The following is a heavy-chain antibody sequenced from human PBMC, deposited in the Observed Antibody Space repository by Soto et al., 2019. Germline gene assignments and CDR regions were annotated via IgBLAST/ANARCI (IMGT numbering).Heavy chain of an antibody. Sequence: QVQLVQSGAEEKKPGASVKVSCKASGYTFTSYAMHWVRQAPGQRLEWMGWINAGNGNTKCSQKFQDRVTITRDTSASTAYMELSSLRSEYTAVYYCARGESVVGDYWGQGTLVTVSS. CDR2: INAGNGNT. J-gene: IGHJ4*02. CDR1: GYTFTSYA. V-gene: IGHV1-3*05. D-gene: IGHD2-15*01. CDR3: ARGESVVGDY.